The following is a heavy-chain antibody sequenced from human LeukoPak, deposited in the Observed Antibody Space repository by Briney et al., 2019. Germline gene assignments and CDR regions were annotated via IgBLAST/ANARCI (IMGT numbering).Heavy chain of an antibody. V-gene: IGHV1-2*02. J-gene: IGHJ4*02. CDR1: GYTFTGYY. D-gene: IGHD3-16*01. Sequence: ASVKVSCKASGYTFTGYYMHWVRQALGQGLEWVGWINPNSGGTNYAQKFQGRVTMTRDTSISTAYMELSRLSSDDMAVYYCAGGGGGFEFDYWGQGTLVTVSS. CDR3: AGGGGGFEFDY. CDR2: INPNSGGT.